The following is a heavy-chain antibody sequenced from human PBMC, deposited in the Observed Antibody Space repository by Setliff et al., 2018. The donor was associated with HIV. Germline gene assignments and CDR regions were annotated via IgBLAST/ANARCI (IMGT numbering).Heavy chain of an antibody. CDR3: ARENFWSGYPLLGYMDV. Sequence: SVKVSCKASKGTFTTYRFTWVRQAPGQGLEWMGRIIPILGIANYAQKFQGRVTITADKSTSTAYMELSSLRSEDTAVYYCARENFWSGYPLLGYMDVWGKGTTVTVSS. J-gene: IGHJ6*03. D-gene: IGHD3-3*01. CDR2: IIPILGIA. CDR1: KGTFTTYR. V-gene: IGHV1-69*04.